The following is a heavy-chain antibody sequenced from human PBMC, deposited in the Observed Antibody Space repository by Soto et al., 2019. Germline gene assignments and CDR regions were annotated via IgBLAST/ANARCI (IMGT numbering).Heavy chain of an antibody. Sequence: GGSLRLSCAASGFTFDDYTMHWVRQAPGKGLEWVSLISWDGGSTYYADSVKGRFTISRDNAKNSLYLQMNSLRDEDTAVYYCAREGQLLDDWGQGSLVTGSS. V-gene: IGHV3-43*01. CDR3: AREGQLLDD. CDR2: ISWDGGST. CDR1: GFTFDDYT. D-gene: IGHD3-16*01. J-gene: IGHJ4*02.